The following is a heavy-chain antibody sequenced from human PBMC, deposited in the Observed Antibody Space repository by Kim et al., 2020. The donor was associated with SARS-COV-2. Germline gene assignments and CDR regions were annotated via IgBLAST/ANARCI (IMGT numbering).Heavy chain of an antibody. CDR1: GFTFSSYE. J-gene: IGHJ6*02. Sequence: GGSLRLSCAASGFTFSSYEMNWVRQAPGKGLEWVSYITSSGSTIYYAASVKGRFTISRDNAKNSLYLQMNSLRAEYTAVYYCARIRRMDVWGPGITFAVSS. CDR3: ARIRRMDV. CDR2: ITSSGSTI. V-gene: IGHV3-48*03.